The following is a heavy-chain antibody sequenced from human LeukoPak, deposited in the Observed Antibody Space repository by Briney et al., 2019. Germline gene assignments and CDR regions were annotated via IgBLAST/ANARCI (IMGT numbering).Heavy chain of an antibody. CDR1: GFTVSSNS. V-gene: IGHV3-53*01. J-gene: IGHJ4*02. CDR3: ARRAGEYSHPYDY. Sequence: GGSLRLSCTVSGFTVSSNSMSWVRQAPGKGLEWVSFIYSGGNTHYSDSVKGRFTISRDNSKNTLYLQMNSLRAEDTAVYYCARRAGEYSHPYDYWDQGTLVTVSS. CDR2: IYSGGNT. D-gene: IGHD2/OR15-2a*01.